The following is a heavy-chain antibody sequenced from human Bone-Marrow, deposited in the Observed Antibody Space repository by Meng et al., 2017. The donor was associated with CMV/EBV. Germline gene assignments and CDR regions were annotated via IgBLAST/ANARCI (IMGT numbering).Heavy chain of an antibody. J-gene: IGHJ3*02. D-gene: IGHD6-19*01. V-gene: IGHV5-51*01. Sequence: KVSCKGSGYSFTSYWIGWVRQMPGKGLEWMGIIYPGDSDTRYSPSFQGQVTHSADKSISTAYLQWSSLKASDTAMYYRASDGVAVADGAFDIWGQGTMVTVSS. CDR1: GYSFTSYW. CDR2: IYPGDSDT. CDR3: ASDGVAVADGAFDI.